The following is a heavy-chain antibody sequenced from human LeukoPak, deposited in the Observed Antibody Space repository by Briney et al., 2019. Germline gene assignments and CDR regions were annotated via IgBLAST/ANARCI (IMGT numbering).Heavy chain of an antibody. J-gene: IGHJ4*02. D-gene: IGHD1-26*01. CDR2: ISGSGGST. CDR1: GFTFSSYA. Sequence: GGSLRLSCAASGFTFSSYAMGWVRQAPGKGLEWVSAISGSGGSTYYADSVKGRFTISRDNSKNTLYLQMNSLRAEDTAVYYCAKRLVGATKGAPFDYWGQGTLVTVSS. CDR3: AKRLVGATKGAPFDY. V-gene: IGHV3-23*01.